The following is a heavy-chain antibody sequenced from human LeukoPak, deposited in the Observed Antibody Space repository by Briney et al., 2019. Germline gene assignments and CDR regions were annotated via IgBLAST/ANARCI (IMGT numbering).Heavy chain of an antibody. CDR3: ASVEWAGTKDY. V-gene: IGHV1-69*05. Sequence: SVKVSCKASGGTFSSYAISWVRQAPGQGLEWMGRIIPIFGAANYAQKFQGRVTITTDESTSTVYMELSSLRSEDTAVYYCASVEWAGTKDYWGREPWSPSPQ. J-gene: IGHJ4*02. CDR1: GGTFSSYA. CDR2: IIPIFGAA. D-gene: IGHD1-7*01.